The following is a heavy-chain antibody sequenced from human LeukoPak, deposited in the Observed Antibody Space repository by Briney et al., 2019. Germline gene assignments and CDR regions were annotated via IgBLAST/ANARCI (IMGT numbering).Heavy chain of an antibody. V-gene: IGHV4-34*01. CDR3: ARGGDYYMDV. D-gene: IGHD3-10*01. CDR1: GFTFSSYG. Sequence: GTLRLSCAASGFTFSSYGMSWVRQPPGKGLEGIGEINHSGSTNYNPSLKSRGAISVDKSKNQFSLKLSSVTAADTAVYYCARGGDYYMDVWGKGTTVTVSS. CDR2: INHSGST. J-gene: IGHJ6*03.